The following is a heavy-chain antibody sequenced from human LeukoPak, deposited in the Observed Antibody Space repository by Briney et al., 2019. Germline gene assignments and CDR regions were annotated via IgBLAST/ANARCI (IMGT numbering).Heavy chain of an antibody. D-gene: IGHD3-16*01. J-gene: IGHJ6*03. CDR1: GGSISSYY. V-gene: IGHV4-59*12. Sequence: SETLSLTCTVSGGSISSYYWSWIRQPPGKGLEWIGYISYTGSTNYNSSLKTRVTISVDTSKNQFSLKLSSVTAADTAVYYCARGGGPGYYYYYMDVWGKGTTVTISS. CDR2: ISYTGST. CDR3: ARGGGPGYYYYYMDV.